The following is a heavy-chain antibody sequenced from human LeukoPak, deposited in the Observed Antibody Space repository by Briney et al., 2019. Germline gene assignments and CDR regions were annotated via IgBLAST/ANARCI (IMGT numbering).Heavy chain of an antibody. CDR3: ARFGSSGDYYYYGMDV. D-gene: IGHD3-22*01. CDR2: IYTSGST. V-gene: IGHV4-4*07. Sequence: SETLSLTCTVSGGSISSYYWSWIRQPAGKGLEWIGRIYTSGSTNYNPSLKSRVTMSVDTSKNQFSLKLSSVTAADMAVYYCARFGSSGDYYYYGMDVWGQGTTVTVSS. CDR1: GGSISSYY. J-gene: IGHJ6*02.